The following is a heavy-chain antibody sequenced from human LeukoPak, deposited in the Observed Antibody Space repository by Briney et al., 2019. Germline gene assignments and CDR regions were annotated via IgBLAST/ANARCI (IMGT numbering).Heavy chain of an antibody. V-gene: IGHV3-7*01. J-gene: IGHJ4*02. Sequence: GGSLRLSCAASGFTFSSYWMSWVRQAPGKGLEWVANIKQDGSEKYYVDSVKGRFTISRDNAKSSLYLQMNSLRAEDTAVYYCASAYYDFWSGYYGYWGQGTLVTVSS. CDR2: IKQDGSEK. D-gene: IGHD3-3*01. CDR1: GFTFSSYW. CDR3: ASAYYDFWSGYYGY.